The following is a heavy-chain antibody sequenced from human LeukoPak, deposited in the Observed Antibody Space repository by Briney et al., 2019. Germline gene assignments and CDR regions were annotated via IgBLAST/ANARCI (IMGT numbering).Heavy chain of an antibody. Sequence: ASVKVSCKASGYTFTSYDINWVRQATGQGLEWMGWMNPNSGNTGYAQKFQGRVTMTRHTSISTAYMELRSLRSEDTAVYYCARTGIVVEHYYYGMDVWGQGPTVTVSS. CDR1: GYTFTSYD. J-gene: IGHJ6*02. D-gene: IGHD2-2*01. CDR2: MNPNSGNT. CDR3: ARTGIVVEHYYYGMDV. V-gene: IGHV1-8*01.